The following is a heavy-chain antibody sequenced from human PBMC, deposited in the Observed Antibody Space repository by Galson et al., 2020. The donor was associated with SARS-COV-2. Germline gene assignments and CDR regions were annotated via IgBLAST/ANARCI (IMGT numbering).Heavy chain of an antibody. CDR1: GFTFSDYG. V-gene: IGHV3-33*01. J-gene: IGHJ4*02. CDR3: ARDEVKMATTLTDY. Sequence: GESLKISCAASGFTFSDYGMHWVRQAPGKGLEWVAVIWYDGNNNYYADSVRGRFTISRDNIKNTLYLQMNFLRAEDTAVYYCARDEVKMATTLTDYWGQGTLVTVSS. CDR2: IWYDGNNN. D-gene: IGHD5-12*01.